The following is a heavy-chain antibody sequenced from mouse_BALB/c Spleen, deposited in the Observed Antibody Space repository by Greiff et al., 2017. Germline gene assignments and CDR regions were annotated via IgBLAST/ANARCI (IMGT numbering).Heavy chain of an antibody. Sequence: VQLQQSGAELAKPGASVKMSCKASGYTFTSYWMHWVKQRPGQGLEWIGYINPSTGYTEYNQKSKDKATLTADKSSSTAYMQLSSLTSEDSAVYYCARWGGRAFDYWGQGTTLTVSS. D-gene: IGHD3-3*01. CDR3: ARWGGRAFDY. J-gene: IGHJ2*01. CDR2: INPSTGYT. V-gene: IGHV1-7*01. CDR1: GYTFTSYW.